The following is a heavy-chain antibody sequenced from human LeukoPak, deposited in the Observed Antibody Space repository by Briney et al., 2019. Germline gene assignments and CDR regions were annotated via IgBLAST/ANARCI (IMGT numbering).Heavy chain of an antibody. CDR3: ARHLGYCSGGSCLDYYYYGMDV. Sequence: SETLSLTCTVSGGSISSGDYYWSWIRQPPGKGLEWIGYIYYSGSTYYNPSLKSRVTISVDTSKNQFSLKLSSVAAADTAVYYCARHLGYCSGGSCLDYYYYGMDVWGQGTTVTVSS. V-gene: IGHV4-30-4*01. J-gene: IGHJ6*02. D-gene: IGHD2-15*01. CDR1: GGSISSGDYY. CDR2: IYYSGST.